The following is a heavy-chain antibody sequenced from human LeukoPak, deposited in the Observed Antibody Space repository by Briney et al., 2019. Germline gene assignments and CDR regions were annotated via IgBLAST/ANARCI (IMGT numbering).Heavy chain of an antibody. V-gene: IGHV1-2*02. CDR3: ASGPVGATRVGNY. CDR2: INPNSGGT. Sequence: ASVKVSCKASGYTFTGYYMHWVRQAPGQGLEWMGWINPNSGGTNYAQKFRGRVTMTRDTSISTAYMELSRLRSDDTAVYYCASGPVGATRVGNYWGQGTLVTVSS. CDR1: GYTFTGYY. D-gene: IGHD1-26*01. J-gene: IGHJ4*02.